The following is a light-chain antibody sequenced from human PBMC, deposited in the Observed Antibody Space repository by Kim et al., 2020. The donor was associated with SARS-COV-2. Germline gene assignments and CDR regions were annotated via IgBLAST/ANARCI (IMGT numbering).Light chain of an antibody. CDR2: DND. Sequence: ELTQPPSASGTPGQRVTISCSGSYSNIGSSAVNWYQQYPGTAPKLLFYDNDQRPSGVPDRFSVSKSGTSASLAISGLQSEDEADYFCAAWDDTLNGVIFGGGTKLTVL. CDR3: AAWDDTLNGVI. J-gene: IGLJ2*01. V-gene: IGLV1-44*01. CDR1: YSNIGSSA.